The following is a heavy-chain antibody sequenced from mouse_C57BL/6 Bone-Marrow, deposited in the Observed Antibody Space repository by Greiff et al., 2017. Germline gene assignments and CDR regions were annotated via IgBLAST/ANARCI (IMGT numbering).Heavy chain of an antibody. CDR1: EYEFPSHD. V-gene: IGHV5-2*01. D-gene: IGHD2-3*01. Sequence: EVMLVESGGGLVQPGESLKLSCESNEYEFPSHDMSWVRKTPEKRLELVAAINSDGGSTYYPDTMERRFIISRDNTKKTLYLQMSSLRSEDTALDYCARLYDGYYWYFDVWGTGTTVTVSS. CDR3: ARLYDGYYWYFDV. J-gene: IGHJ1*03. CDR2: INSDGGST.